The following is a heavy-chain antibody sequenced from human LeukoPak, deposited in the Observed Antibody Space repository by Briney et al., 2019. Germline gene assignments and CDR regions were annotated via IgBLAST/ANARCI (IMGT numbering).Heavy chain of an antibody. CDR1: GFTFNNYW. CDR2: IKGDGSGT. V-gene: IGHV3-74*01. CDR3: VRDYHYGMDV. Sequence: GGSLRLSCTASGFTFNNYWMHWVRQAPGKGLVWVSRIKGDGSGTSYADSVKGRFTISRDNTKNTLYLQMNSLRAEDTAVFHCVRDYHYGMDVWGQGTTVTVSS. J-gene: IGHJ6*02. D-gene: IGHD3-16*02.